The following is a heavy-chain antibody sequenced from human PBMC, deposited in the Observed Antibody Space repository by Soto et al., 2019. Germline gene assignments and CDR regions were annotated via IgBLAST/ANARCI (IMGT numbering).Heavy chain of an antibody. D-gene: IGHD5-18*01. CDR3: AKLGGGYIFGPYLDF. J-gene: IGHJ4*02. Sequence: QVQIVQSGAEVKKPGASEKVSCKTSGYTFTLYTIHWVRQAPGQRLEWMGWINTGNGNTKFSQRFQARVTMSSDTSASTAYMELSSLTSEDTAVYYCAKLGGGYIFGPYLDFWGQGTLVTVSS. CDR1: GYTFTLYT. CDR2: INTGNGNT. V-gene: IGHV1-3*04.